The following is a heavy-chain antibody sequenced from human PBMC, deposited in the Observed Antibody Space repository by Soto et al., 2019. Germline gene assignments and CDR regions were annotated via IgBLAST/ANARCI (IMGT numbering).Heavy chain of an antibody. V-gene: IGHV4-34*01. CDR3: ARKGDNCSSTSCSVTTLLY. Sequence: SETLSLTCAVYGGSFSGYYWSWIRQPPGKGLEWIGEINHSGSTNYNPSLKSRVTISVDTSKNQFSLKLSSVTAADTAVYYCARKGDNCSSTSCSVTTLLYWGQGTLVTVSS. D-gene: IGHD2-2*01. J-gene: IGHJ4*02. CDR2: INHSGST. CDR1: GGSFSGYY.